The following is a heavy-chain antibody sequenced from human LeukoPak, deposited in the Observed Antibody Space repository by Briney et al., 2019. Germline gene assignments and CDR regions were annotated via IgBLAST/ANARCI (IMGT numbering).Heavy chain of an antibody. CDR1: GFTFDSSW. Sequence: GGSLRLPCAASGFTFDSSWIHWVRQDPVKGLVWVARVSGDGTTTTYADSVKGRFTISRDNAKNTLYLQMNIVRAEDTAVYYCARGGSPFYWGQGSRVTVSS. J-gene: IGHJ4*02. D-gene: IGHD3-10*01. CDR3: ARGGSPFY. CDR2: VSGDGTTT. V-gene: IGHV3-74*01.